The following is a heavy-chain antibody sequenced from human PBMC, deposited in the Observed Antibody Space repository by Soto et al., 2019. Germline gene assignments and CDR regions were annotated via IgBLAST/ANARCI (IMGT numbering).Heavy chain of an antibody. J-gene: IGHJ6*02. CDR1: GFXFSSYA. V-gene: IGHV3-23*01. Sequence: GGSLXLSCAASGFXFSSYAMSWVRQAPGKGLEWVSAISGSGGSTYYADSVKGRFTISRDNSKNTLYLQMNSLRAEDTAVYYCAKDPFPSMKYCSSTSCYITGYYYGMDVWGQGTTVTVSS. CDR2: ISGSGGST. CDR3: AKDPFPSMKYCSSTSCYITGYYYGMDV. D-gene: IGHD2-2*02.